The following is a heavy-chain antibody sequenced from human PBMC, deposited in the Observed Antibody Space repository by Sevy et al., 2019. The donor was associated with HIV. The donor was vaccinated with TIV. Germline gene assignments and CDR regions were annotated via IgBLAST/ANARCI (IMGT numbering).Heavy chain of an antibody. V-gene: IGHV3-66*01. D-gene: IGHD5-18*01. CDR2: IYSVGTT. CDR3: ARGKSGYGYGLNS. Sequence: GGSLRLSCAASGFTVSSNYMTWVRQAPGKGLEGASVIYSVGTTYHADSVKDRFTISRDNSKNTLFLEMNSLRAEDTAFYYCARGKSGYGYGLNSWGQGTLVTVSS. J-gene: IGHJ4*02. CDR1: GFTVSSNY.